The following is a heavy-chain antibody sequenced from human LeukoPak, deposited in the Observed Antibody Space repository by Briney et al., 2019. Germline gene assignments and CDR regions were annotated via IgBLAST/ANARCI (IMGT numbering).Heavy chain of an antibody. D-gene: IGHD3-10*01. CDR1: GFTFSSYA. V-gene: IGHV3-30*04. CDR2: ISYDGSNK. J-gene: IGHJ6*02. Sequence: PGRSLRLSCAASGFTFSSYAMHWVRQAPGKGLEWVAVISYDGSNKYHADSVKGRVMISRDNSKNTLFLQMNSLRTEDTAVYCCARGSGGRSDYCYYGMDVWGQGTTVTVSS. CDR3: ARGSGGRSDYCYYGMDV.